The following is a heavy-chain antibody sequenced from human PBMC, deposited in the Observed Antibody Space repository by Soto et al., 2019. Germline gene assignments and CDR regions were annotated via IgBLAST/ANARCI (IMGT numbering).Heavy chain of an antibody. J-gene: IGHJ5*02. CDR1: GGSISSGDYY. D-gene: IGHD2-2*02. CDR3: ARAGYCSRTSCYRRFDP. CDR2: IYYSGST. Sequence: SETLSLTCTVSGGSISSGDYYWSWIRQPPGKGLEWIGYIYYSGSTYYNPSLKSRVTISVDTSKNQFSLKLSSVTAADTAVYYCARAGYCSRTSCYRRFDPWGQGTLVTVSS. V-gene: IGHV4-30-4*01.